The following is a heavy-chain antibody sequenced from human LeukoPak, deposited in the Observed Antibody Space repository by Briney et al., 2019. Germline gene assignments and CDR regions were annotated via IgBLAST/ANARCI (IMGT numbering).Heavy chain of an antibody. CDR3: ANYRKPQGLDY. Sequence: GGSLRLTCAVSRFAFSTYAMTWVRQAPGQGLEYVSTISSNGADTYYADSVKGRFTISRDNSKNTLYLQMTSLRVEDTAVYYCANYRKPQGLDYWGQGTLVTVSS. V-gene: IGHV3-23*01. J-gene: IGHJ4*02. D-gene: IGHD1-14*01. CDR1: RFAFSTYA. CDR2: ISSNGADT.